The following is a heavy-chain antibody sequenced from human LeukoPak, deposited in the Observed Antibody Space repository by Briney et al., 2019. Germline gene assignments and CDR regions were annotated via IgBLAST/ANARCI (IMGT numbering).Heavy chain of an antibody. Sequence: GGSLRLSCAASGFTFNNYGMHWVRQAPGKGLEWVAFIRYDESHSYYTDSVRGRFTISRDNSKNTLYLQMGSLRAEDMAVYYCARDGTSGGPVTFDYWGQGTLVTVSS. CDR3: ARDGTSGGPVTFDY. J-gene: IGHJ4*02. CDR1: GFTFNNYG. V-gene: IGHV3-30*02. D-gene: IGHD5-18*01. CDR2: IRYDESHS.